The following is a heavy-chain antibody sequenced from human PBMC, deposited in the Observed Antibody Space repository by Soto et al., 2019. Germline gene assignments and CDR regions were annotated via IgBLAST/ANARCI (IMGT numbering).Heavy chain of an antibody. D-gene: IGHD3-10*01. Sequence: HGESLKISCKGSGYSFTSYWISWVRQMPGKGLEWMGRIDPSDSYTNYSPSFQGHVTISADKSISTAYLQWSSLKASDTAMYYCARLGRGDGYKPIVAYWGQRTLVTVS. CDR1: GYSFTSYW. V-gene: IGHV5-10-1*01. CDR2: IDPSDSYT. J-gene: IGHJ4*02. CDR3: ARLGRGDGYKPIVAY.